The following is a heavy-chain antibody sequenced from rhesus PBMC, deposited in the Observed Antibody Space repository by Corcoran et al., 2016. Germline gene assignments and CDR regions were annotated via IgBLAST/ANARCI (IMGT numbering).Heavy chain of an antibody. V-gene: IGHV4-93*02. D-gene: IGHD3-16*01. CDR1: GGSISSSNW. CDR2: IYGRGGRP. J-gene: IGHJ5-2*02. Sequence: QVQLQESGPAVVKPSETLSLTCAVSGGSISSSNWWSWIRQSPGKGLEWIGGIYGRGGRPANHPSRKSRLPISIDPSKNHFSLRLSSVTAAGTAVYYCARRDYSGGYYRGVSLDVWGRGVLVTVSS. CDR3: ARRDYSGGYYRGVSLDV.